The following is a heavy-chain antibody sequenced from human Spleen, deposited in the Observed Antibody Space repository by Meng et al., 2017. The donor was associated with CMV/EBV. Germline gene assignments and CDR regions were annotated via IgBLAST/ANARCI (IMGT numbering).Heavy chain of an antibody. J-gene: IGHJ5*02. V-gene: IGHV1-2*02. CDR1: GYTFTGYY. D-gene: IGHD3-22*01. Sequence: QGQRGKSGAEVKKPGASVKVSCKASGYTFTGYYMHWVRQAPGQGLEWMGWINPNSGGTNYAQKFQGRVTMTRDTSISTAYMELSRLRSDDTAVYYCARDASPDYYDSSGYMDLWGQGTLVTVSS. CDR2: INPNSGGT. CDR3: ARDASPDYYDSSGYMDL.